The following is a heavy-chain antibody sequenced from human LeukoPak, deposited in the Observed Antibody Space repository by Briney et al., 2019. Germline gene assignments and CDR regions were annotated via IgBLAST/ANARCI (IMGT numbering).Heavy chain of an antibody. CDR1: GFTFSSYG. D-gene: IGHD3-22*01. J-gene: IGHJ4*02. Sequence: GGSLRLPCAASGFTFSSYGMHWVRQAPGKGLEWVAFIRYDGSNKYYADSVKGRFTISRDNSKNTLYLQMNSLRAEDTAVYYCARDYYDSSGYLDYWGQGTLVTVSS. CDR2: IRYDGSNK. V-gene: IGHV3-30*02. CDR3: ARDYYDSSGYLDY.